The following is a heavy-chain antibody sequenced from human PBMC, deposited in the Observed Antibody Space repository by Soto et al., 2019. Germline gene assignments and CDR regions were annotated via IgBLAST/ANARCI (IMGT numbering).Heavy chain of an antibody. Sequence: QVQLVESGGGVVQPGRSLRLSCAASGFTFSSYGMHWVRQAPGKGLEWVAVIWYDGSNKYYADSVKGRFTISRDNSKNTLYLPMNSLRAEDTAVYYCARGYPDPHYWGQGTLVTVSS. CDR3: ARGYPDPHY. J-gene: IGHJ4*02. V-gene: IGHV3-33*01. D-gene: IGHD2-2*01. CDR2: IWYDGSNK. CDR1: GFTFSSYG.